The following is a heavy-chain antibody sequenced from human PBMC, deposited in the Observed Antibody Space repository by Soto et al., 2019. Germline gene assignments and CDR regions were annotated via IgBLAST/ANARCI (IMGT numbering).Heavy chain of an antibody. CDR2: IVVGSGNT. D-gene: IGHD6-19*01. CDR3: AAVGTAVAGTKEGFDY. J-gene: IGHJ4*02. V-gene: IGHV1-58*01. CDR1: GFTFTSSA. Sequence: QMQLVQSGPEVKKPGTSVKVSCKASGFTFTSSAVQWVRQDRGQRLEWIGWIVVGSGNTNYAKKFQKRVTLSRDMSTSTAYMELSSLRSEDTAVYYCAAVGTAVAGTKEGFDYWGQGTLFTVSS.